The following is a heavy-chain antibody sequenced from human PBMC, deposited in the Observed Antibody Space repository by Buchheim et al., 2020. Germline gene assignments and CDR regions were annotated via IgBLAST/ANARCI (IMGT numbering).Heavy chain of an antibody. J-gene: IGHJ4*02. CDR2: IYYSGTT. D-gene: IGHD6-13*01. CDR1: GGSISSPTHY. CDR3: ARDYSGTWD. V-gene: IGHV4-31*03. Sequence: QVQLQESGPGLVKPSQSLSLTCTVSGGSISSPTHYWTWLRPLPGQGLEWMGYIYYSGTTYYSPSLKSRVTMSVDTSKTQFSLRLDSVTAADTAVYYCARDYSGTWDWGQGTL.